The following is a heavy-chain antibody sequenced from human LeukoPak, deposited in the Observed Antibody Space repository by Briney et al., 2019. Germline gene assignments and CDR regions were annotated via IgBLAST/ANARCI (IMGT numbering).Heavy chain of an antibody. CDR2: IYYSGST. CDR3: ARDLAAAGTGWFDP. V-gene: IGHV4-39*02. D-gene: IGHD6-13*01. J-gene: IGHJ5*02. CDR1: GGSISNSSSY. Sequence: SETLSLTCTVSGGSISNSSSYWGWIRQPPGKGLEWIGSIYYSGSTYYNPSLKSRVTISVDTSKNQFSLKLSSVTAADTAVYYCARDLAAAGTGWFDPWGQGTLVTVSS.